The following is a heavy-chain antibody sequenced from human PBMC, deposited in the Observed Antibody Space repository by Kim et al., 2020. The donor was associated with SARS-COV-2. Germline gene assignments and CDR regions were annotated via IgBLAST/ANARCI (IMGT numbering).Heavy chain of an antibody. Sequence: PSLKSRVTISVDRSQNQFSLRLSPVTAADTAVYFCARDRLYSRYYYYMDVWGKGTTVTVSS. J-gene: IGHJ6*03. CDR3: ARDRLYSRYYYYMDV. V-gene: IGHV4-30-2*01. D-gene: IGHD2-15*01.